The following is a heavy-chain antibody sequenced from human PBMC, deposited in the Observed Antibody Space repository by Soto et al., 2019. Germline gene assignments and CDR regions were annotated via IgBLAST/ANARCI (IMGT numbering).Heavy chain of an antibody. CDR2: MIPRFVTL. Sequence: SVKVSCKASGGCFIISGIIWVRQAPGQGLERVGGMIPRFVTLHYAQKCQGRVTITADESTNTAYMDLSSLTSEDTAVYYCARSLDYHDYTGYSTVGVYFDYWGLGTLVTVSS. CDR1: GGCFIISG. CDR3: ARSLDYHDYTGYSTVGVYFDY. V-gene: IGHV1-69*13. D-gene: IGHD3-22*01. J-gene: IGHJ4*02.